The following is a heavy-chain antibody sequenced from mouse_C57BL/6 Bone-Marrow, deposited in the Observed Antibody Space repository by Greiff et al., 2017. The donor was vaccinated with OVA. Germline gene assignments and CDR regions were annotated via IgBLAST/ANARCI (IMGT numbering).Heavy chain of an antibody. CDR3: ARSTTVVAPDY. CDR2: IYPGSGST. J-gene: IGHJ2*01. D-gene: IGHD1-1*01. Sequence: QVQLQQPGAELVKPGASVKMSCKASGYTFTSYWITWVKQRPGQGLEWIGDIYPGSGSTNYNEKFKSKATLTVDTSSSTAYMQLRSLTSEDSAVYYCARSTTVVAPDYWGQGTTRTVSS. CDR1: GYTFTSYW. V-gene: IGHV1-55*01.